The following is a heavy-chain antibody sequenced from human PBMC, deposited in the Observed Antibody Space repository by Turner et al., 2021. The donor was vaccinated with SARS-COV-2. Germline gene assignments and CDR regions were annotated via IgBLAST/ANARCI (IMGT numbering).Heavy chain of an antibody. CDR2: INQIGST. V-gene: IGHV4-34*01. D-gene: IGHD5-12*01. J-gene: IGHJ4*02. CDR3: ATWLATSNRNY. Sequence: QVQLQQWGAGLLKPSETLSLPCAVYGGSFNDYYGSWIRQPPGKGREWIGEINQIGSTNYNPSLKSRVTISVDTSKNQFSLKLRAETAADTAVYYCATWLATSNRNYWGQGTLVTVSS. CDR1: GGSFNDYY.